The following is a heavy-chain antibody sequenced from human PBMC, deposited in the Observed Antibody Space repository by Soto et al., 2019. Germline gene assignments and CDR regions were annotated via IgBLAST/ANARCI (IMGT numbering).Heavy chain of an antibody. CDR2: ISAYNGNT. Sequence: ASVKVSCKASGYTFTSYGISWVRQAPGRGLEWMGWISAYNGNTNYAQKLQGRVTMTTDTSTSTAYMELRSLRSDDTAVYYCARGTRDLAVAMMFGFDSWGQGTLVTVSS. D-gene: IGHD6-19*01. CDR3: ARGTRDLAVAMMFGFDS. V-gene: IGHV1-18*01. CDR1: GYTFTSYG. J-gene: IGHJ5*01.